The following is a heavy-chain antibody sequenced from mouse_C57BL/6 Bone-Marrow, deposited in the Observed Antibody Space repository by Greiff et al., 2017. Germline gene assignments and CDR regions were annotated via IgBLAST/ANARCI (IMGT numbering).Heavy chain of an antibody. J-gene: IGHJ3*01. CDR1: GFTFSSYA. V-gene: IGHV5-4*01. CDR2: ISDGGSYT. D-gene: IGHD1-1*01. CDR3: ARDRVITTVVATPAGFAY. Sequence: EVNVVESGGGLVKPGGSLKLSCAASGFTFSSYAMSWVRQTPEKRLEWVATISDGGSYTYYPDNVKGRFTISRDNAKNNLYLQMSHLKSKDTARYYCARDRVITTVVATPAGFAYWGQGTLVTVSA.